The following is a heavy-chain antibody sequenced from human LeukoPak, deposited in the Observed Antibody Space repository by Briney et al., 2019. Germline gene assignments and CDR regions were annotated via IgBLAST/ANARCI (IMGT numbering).Heavy chain of an antibody. CDR1: GFTFSDYY. V-gene: IGHV3-11*04. CDR2: ISSSGGTI. D-gene: IGHD3-16*01. Sequence: GGSLRLSCAASGFTFSDYYMSWIRQAPGEGLEWVSYISSSGGTIYYSDSVKGRFTISRDNAKNSLYLQMNSLRAEDTAVYYCARAGDYVWGSYWIGRVDYWGQGTLVTVSS. CDR3: ARAGDYVWGSYWIGRVDY. J-gene: IGHJ4*02.